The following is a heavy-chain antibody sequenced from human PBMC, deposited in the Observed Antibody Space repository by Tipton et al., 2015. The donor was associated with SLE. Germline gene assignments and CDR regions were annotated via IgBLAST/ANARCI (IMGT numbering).Heavy chain of an antibody. J-gene: IGHJ6*02. CDR3: ARAIAAAGTGGYYYYYGMDV. Sequence: TLSLTCTVSGGSISSGGYYWSWIRQPSGKGLEWIGEINHSGSTNYNPSLKSRVTISVDTSKNQFSLKLSSVTAADTAVYYCARAIAAAGTGGYYYYYGMDVWGQGTTATVSS. V-gene: IGHV4-39*07. CDR1: GGSISSGGYY. CDR2: INHSGST. D-gene: IGHD6-13*01.